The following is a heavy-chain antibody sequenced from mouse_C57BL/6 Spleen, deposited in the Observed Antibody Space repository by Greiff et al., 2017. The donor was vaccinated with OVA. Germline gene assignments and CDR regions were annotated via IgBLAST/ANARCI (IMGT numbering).Heavy chain of an antibody. D-gene: IGHD4-1*01. V-gene: IGHV5-4*01. CDR1: GFTFSSYA. CDR3: ARDEKGTGTFDY. CDR2: ISDGGSYT. J-gene: IGHJ2*01. Sequence: EVQGVESGGGLVKPGGSLKLSCAASGFTFSSYAMSWVRQTPEKRLEWVATISDGGSYTYYPDNVKGRFTISRDNAKNNLYLQMSHLKSEDTAMYYCARDEKGTGTFDYWGQGTTLTVSS.